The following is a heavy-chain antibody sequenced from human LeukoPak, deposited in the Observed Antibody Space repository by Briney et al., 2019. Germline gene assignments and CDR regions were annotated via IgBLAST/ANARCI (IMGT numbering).Heavy chain of an antibody. CDR1: VVILISDE. CDR2: ISSSGSTI. Sequence: PGGSLRVSSVASVVILISDEMRCGRQAPGKGLEWVSYISSSGSTIYYADSVKGRFTISRDNAKNSLYLQMNSLRAEHTAVYYCARYGGCLNEYWGQGTLVTVSS. CDR3: ARYGGCLNEY. D-gene: IGHD1-1*01. J-gene: IGHJ1*01. V-gene: IGHV3-48*03.